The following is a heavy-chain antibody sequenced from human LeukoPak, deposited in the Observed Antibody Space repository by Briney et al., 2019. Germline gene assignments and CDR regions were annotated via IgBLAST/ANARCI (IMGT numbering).Heavy chain of an antibody. CDR1: GFTFSSYE. V-gene: IGHV3-48*03. CDR3: ARRLRRNYFDY. D-gene: IGHD4-17*01. Sequence: GGSLRLSCAASGFTFSSYEMSWVRQAPGKGLEWVSYISSSGSTIYYADSVKGRFTISRDNAKNSLYLQMNSLRAEDTAVYYCARRLRRNYFDYWGQGTLVTVSS. CDR2: ISSSGSTI. J-gene: IGHJ4*02.